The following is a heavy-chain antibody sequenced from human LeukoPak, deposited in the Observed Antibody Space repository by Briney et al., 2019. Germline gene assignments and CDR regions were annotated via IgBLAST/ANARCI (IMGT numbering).Heavy chain of an antibody. Sequence: SETLSLTCAVYGESLNSYYWSWVRQPPGEGVVWIGEIYGSGTTKYNPSLKSRVTISMVPSKQQFSLSLNSVTAADTAVYYCARGAWATRLGSWGLGTPVIVSS. V-gene: IGHV4-34*01. CDR1: GESLNSYY. D-gene: IGHD2-15*01. J-gene: IGHJ4*02. CDR2: IYGSGTT. CDR3: ARGAWATRLGS.